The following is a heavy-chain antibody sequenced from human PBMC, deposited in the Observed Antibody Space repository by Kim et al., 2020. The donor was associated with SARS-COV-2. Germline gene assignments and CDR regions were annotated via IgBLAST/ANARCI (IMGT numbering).Heavy chain of an antibody. CDR3: ASPPPPKGDVFDICDI. J-gene: IGHJ3*02. V-gene: IGHV1-2*06. CDR1: GYTFTGYY. CDR2: MDPHSGNT. Sequence: ASVKVSCKTSGYTFTGYYVHWVRQAPGQGLEWMGRMDPHSGNTHLSEKFQGRLTLTRDTSISTAYMELRRLTSDDTAVYFCASPPPPKGDVFDICDIWG. D-gene: IGHD3-9*01.